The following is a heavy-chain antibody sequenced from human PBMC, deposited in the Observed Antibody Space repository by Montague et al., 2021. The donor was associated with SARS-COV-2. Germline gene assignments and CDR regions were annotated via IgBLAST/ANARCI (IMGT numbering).Heavy chain of an antibody. CDR3: AGQDAWAYCGDECYRGWFDS. V-gene: IGHV4-59*03. J-gene: IGHJ5*01. D-gene: IGHD2-21*01. Sequence: SETLSLTCTVSFGSISTYYWSWIRQPPGKGLEWIGFIFYNGSTKYNPSLKRRVSISLDTSKNQFSLKLSPVTAAATAVYYCAGQDAWAYCGDECYRGWFDSWGQGTLVTVSS. CDR2: IFYNGST. CDR1: FGSISTYY.